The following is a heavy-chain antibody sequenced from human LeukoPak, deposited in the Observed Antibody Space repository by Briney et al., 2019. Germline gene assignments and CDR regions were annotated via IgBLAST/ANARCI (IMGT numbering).Heavy chain of an antibody. CDR2: IIPIFGTA. J-gene: IGHJ3*02. CDR1: GGTFSSYA. D-gene: IGHD3-22*01. V-gene: IGHV1-69*06. CDR3: ARDFLSPNYYDNGFGAFDI. Sequence: SVKVSCKASGGTFSSYAISWVRQAPGQGLEWMGGIIPIFGTANYAQKFQGRVTITADKSTSTAHMELSSLRAEDTAVYYCARDFLSPNYYDNGFGAFDIWGQGTMVTVSS.